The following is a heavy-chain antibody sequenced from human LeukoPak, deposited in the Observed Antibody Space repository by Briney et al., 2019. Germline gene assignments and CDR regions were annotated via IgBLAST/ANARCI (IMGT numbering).Heavy chain of an antibody. D-gene: IGHD3-22*01. CDR3: AKGSYYDSSGSFYFDY. J-gene: IGHJ4*02. CDR2: ISASGGST. V-gene: IGHV3-23*01. CDR1: GFTFSSSA. Sequence: GGSLRLSCAASGFTFSSSAMSWVRQVPGKGLEWVSGISASGGSTNYADSVRGRFTISRDNSKNTLYVQVNSLGTEDTAAYYCAKGSYYDSSGSFYFDYWGQGTLVTVSS.